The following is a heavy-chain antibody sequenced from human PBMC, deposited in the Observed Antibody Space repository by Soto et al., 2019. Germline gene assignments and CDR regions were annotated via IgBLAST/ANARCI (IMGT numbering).Heavy chain of an antibody. CDR1: GFTFSSYG. CDR3: AKERTVTTGYY. D-gene: IGHD4-17*01. J-gene: IGHJ4*02. Sequence: GGSLRLSCAASGFTFSSYGMHWVRQAPGKGLECVAVISYDGSNKYYADSVKGRFTISRDNSKNTLYLQMNSLRAEDTAVYYCAKERTVTTGYYWGQGTLVTVSS. V-gene: IGHV3-30*18. CDR2: ISYDGSNK.